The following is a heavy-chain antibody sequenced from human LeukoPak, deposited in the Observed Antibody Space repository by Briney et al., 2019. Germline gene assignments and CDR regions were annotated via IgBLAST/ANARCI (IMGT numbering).Heavy chain of an antibody. CDR2: ISGSGGST. CDR1: GFIFSSYA. Sequence: GGSPRLSCAASGFIFSSYALTWVRQAPGKGLEWVSTISGSGGSTYYADSVKGRFTISRDNSKNTLYLQMYSLRAEDTAVYYCAKARGGWCPFDYWGQGTLVTVSS. J-gene: IGHJ4*02. V-gene: IGHV3-23*01. D-gene: IGHD6-19*01. CDR3: AKARGGWCPFDY.